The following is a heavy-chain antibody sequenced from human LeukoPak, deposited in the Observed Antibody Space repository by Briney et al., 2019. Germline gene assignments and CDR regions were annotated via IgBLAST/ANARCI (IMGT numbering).Heavy chain of an antibody. CDR2: INPNSGGT. V-gene: IGHV1-2*06. D-gene: IGHD6-19*01. Sequence: ASVKVSCKTSGFTFTTYTMHWVRQAPGQRLEWMGRINPNSGGTNYAQKFQGRVTMTRDTSISTAYMELSRLRSDDTAVYYCAREDNLGSGSSPIDYWGQGTLVTVSS. CDR3: AREDNLGSGSSPIDY. J-gene: IGHJ4*02. CDR1: GFTFTTYT.